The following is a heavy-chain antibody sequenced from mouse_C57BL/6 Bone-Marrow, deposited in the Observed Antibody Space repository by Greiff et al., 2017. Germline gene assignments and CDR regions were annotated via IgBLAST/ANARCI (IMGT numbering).Heavy chain of an antibody. CDR3: AIVYYYGSSWYFDV. Sequence: VKVVESGPGLVQPSQSLSITCTVSGFSLTSYGVHWVRQSPGKGLEWLGVIWSGGSTDYNAAFISRLSISKDNSKSQVFFKMNSLQADDTAIYYCAIVYYYGSSWYFDVWGTGTTVTVSS. J-gene: IGHJ1*03. D-gene: IGHD1-1*01. CDR2: IWSGGST. CDR1: GFSLTSYG. V-gene: IGHV2-2*01.